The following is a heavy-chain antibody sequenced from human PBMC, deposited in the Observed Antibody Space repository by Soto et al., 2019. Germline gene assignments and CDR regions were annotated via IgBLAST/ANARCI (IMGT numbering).Heavy chain of an antibody. V-gene: IGHV1-18*01. CDR1: GYTFTSYG. D-gene: IGHD3-9*01. CDR2: ISAYNGNT. CDR3: ARGGYYDILTGQVLPGPFDY. Sequence: ASVKVSCKASGYTFTSYGISWVRQAPGQGLEWMGWISAYNGNTSYAQRFQGRVTMTRDTSTSTVYMELSSLRSEDTAVYYCARGGYYDILTGQVLPGPFDYWGQGTLVTVSS. J-gene: IGHJ4*02.